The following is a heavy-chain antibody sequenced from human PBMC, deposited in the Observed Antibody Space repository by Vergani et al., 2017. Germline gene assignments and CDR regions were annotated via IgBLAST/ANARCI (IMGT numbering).Heavy chain of an antibody. D-gene: IGHD4-17*01. CDR2: IKQDGSEK. J-gene: IGHJ6*02. V-gene: IGHV3-7*01. Sequence: EVQLVESGGGLVQPGGSLRLSCAASGFTFSSYWMSWVRQAPGKGLEWVANIKQDGSEKYYVDSVKGRFTISRDNAKNSLYLQMNSLRAEDTAVYYCARDRLRRGLGYYYYYGMDVWGQGTTVTVSS. CDR3: ARDRLRRGLGYYYYYGMDV. CDR1: GFTFSSYW.